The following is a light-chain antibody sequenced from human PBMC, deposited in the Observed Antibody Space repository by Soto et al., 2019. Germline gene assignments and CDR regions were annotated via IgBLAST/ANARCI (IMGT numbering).Light chain of an antibody. V-gene: IGLV2-14*03. CDR1: SSDVGAYDY. CDR3: SSYTSSSTLV. CDR2: DVS. J-gene: IGLJ1*01. Sequence: HSALPQPASVSGSPGQSISVSCTGTSSDVGAYDYVSWYQHHPGKAPKLMIYDVSYRPSGVSNRFSGSKSGNAASLTISGLQAEDEADYYCSSYTSSSTLVFGTGTKATVL.